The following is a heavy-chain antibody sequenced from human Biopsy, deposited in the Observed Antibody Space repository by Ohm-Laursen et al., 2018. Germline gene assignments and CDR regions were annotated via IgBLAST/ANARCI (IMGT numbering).Heavy chain of an antibody. D-gene: IGHD1-26*01. CDR1: GGTFTDYA. J-gene: IGHJ4*02. CDR2: IIPIFGTA. Sequence: GASVNVSCKVSGGTFTDYAISWVRQAPGQGLEWMGGIIPIFGTANYAQKFQGRVTITADESTSTAYMELSSLRSDDTAVYYCARDALGGGSYRFFYWGQGSLVTVSS. V-gene: IGHV1-69*13. CDR3: ARDALGGGSYRFFY.